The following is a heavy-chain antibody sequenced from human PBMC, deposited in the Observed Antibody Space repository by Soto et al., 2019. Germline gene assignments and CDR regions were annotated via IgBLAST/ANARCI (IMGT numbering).Heavy chain of an antibody. D-gene: IGHD3-3*01. CDR3: ARQHNDFWSAYPDFDY. V-gene: IGHV1-18*04. CDR1: GYTFTNYG. J-gene: IGHJ4*01. CDR2: ISAYSGKT. Sequence: ASVKVSCKASGYTFTNYGISWVRQAPGEGREWLGWISAYSGKTNYAQKFQGRATMTTDTSTNTAYMELRSLRSDDTAVFYCARQHNDFWSAYPDFDYWGHGTLVTVSS.